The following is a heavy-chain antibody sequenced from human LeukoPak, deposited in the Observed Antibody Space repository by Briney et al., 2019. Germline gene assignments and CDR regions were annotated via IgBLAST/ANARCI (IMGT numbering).Heavy chain of an antibody. J-gene: IGHJ4*02. CDR1: GFTFSSYA. D-gene: IGHD2-2*01. CDR2: ICGNEDRQ. V-gene: IGHV3-23*01. CDR3: AKGNSPSCYGGLDF. Sequence: GGSLRLSCVASGFTFSSYAMSWVRQAPGKGLEWVSGICGNEDRQCYADSVKGRFTISRDNSKNTLYLQMNSLRAEDTAMYYCAKGNSPSCYGGLDFWGQGTLVTVSS.